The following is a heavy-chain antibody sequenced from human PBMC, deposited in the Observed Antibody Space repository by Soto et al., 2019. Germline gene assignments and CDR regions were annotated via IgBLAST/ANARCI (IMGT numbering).Heavy chain of an antibody. D-gene: IGHD3-16*01. Sequence: QVQLVQSGAEVKKPGASVRVSCKASGYAFTNYGISWVRQAPGQGLEWLGWISASNGNTDYAQTFQGRVTMSTDTSTNTAYMELRSLRSDDTAVYFCARLLGSLDYWGQGTLVTVSS. CDR3: ARLLGSLDY. V-gene: IGHV1-18*01. J-gene: IGHJ4*02. CDR2: ISASNGNT. CDR1: GYAFTNYG.